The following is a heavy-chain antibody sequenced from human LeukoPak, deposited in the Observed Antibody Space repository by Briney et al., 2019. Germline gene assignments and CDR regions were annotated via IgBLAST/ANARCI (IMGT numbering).Heavy chain of an antibody. D-gene: IGHD3-3*01. CDR1: GFTFSSYS. J-gene: IGHJ4*02. Sequence: PGGSLRLSCAASGFTFSSYSMNWVRQAPGKGLEWVSSISSSSSYIYYADSVKGRFTISRDNAKNSLYLQMNSLRAEDTAVYYCARNLRFLEWLIDYWGQGTLVTVSS. V-gene: IGHV3-21*01. CDR2: ISSSSSYI. CDR3: ARNLRFLEWLIDY.